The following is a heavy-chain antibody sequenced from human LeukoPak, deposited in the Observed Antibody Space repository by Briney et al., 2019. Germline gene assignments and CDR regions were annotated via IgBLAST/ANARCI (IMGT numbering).Heavy chain of an antibody. Sequence: PSETLSLTCTVSGGSISSYYWSWIRQPPGKGLEWIAYIYYSGSTNYNPSLKSRVTMSVDTSKNQFSLKLSSVTAADTAVYYCAGDRSIVGAHPLDYWGQGTLVTVSS. CDR3: AGDRSIVGAHPLDY. J-gene: IGHJ4*02. D-gene: IGHD1-26*01. CDR1: GGSISSYY. CDR2: IYYSGST. V-gene: IGHV4-59*12.